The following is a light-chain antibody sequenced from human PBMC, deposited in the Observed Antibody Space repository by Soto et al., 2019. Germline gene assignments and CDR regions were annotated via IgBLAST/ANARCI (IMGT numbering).Light chain of an antibody. V-gene: IGKV3-11*01. CDR3: QQSFSSRWT. CDR1: QSVSYY. CDR2: DAS. Sequence: EIVLTQSPGTLSLSPGERATLSCRASQSVSYYLAWYQQKPGQAPRLLIYDASSRATGVPDRFSGSGSGTDFTLTISSLQPEDFATYYCQQSFSSRWTFGQGTKVDIK. J-gene: IGKJ1*01.